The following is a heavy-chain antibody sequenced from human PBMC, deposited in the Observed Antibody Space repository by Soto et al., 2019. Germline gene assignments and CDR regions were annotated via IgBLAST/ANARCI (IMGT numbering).Heavy chain of an antibody. CDR1: GYTFTSYE. CDR2: MNPNSGDT. D-gene: IGHD3-10*01. CDR3: PRGELLPFGELLR. J-gene: IGHJ4*02. V-gene: IGHV1-8*01. Sequence: QVQLVQSGAEVKKPGASVKVSCKASGYTFTSYEINWVRQATGQGLEWMGWMNPNSGDTGYAQKFQGRVTMTRNTTICTAYMELSSLRSEDTAVHYCPRGELLPFGELLRWGQGTLVTVSS.